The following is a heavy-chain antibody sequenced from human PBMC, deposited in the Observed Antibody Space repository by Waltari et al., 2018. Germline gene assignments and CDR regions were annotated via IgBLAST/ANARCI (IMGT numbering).Heavy chain of an antibody. D-gene: IGHD3-16*01. CDR1: GYTSTGYD. CDR2: INPNTGDT. J-gene: IGHJ4*02. Sequence: QVQLVQSGAEVTQPGASVRVSCKASGYTSTGYDIHWGRQAPGQGLEWMGRINPNTGDTKFAQNFRVRVTMTRDTSISTAYMELSGLRSDDTAMYFCARREHFGDSLDYWGQGTLVAVSS. V-gene: IGHV1-2*02. CDR3: ARREHFGDSLDY.